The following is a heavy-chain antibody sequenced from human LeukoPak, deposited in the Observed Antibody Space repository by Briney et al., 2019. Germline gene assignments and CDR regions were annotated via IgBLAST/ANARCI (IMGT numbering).Heavy chain of an antibody. CDR1: GGIFSSNA. V-gene: IGHV1-69*05. D-gene: IGHD2-2*02. CDR2: IIPDSGTA. J-gene: IGHJ5*02. CDR3: ARGLGYCTGTSCYSRLAP. Sequence: ASVKVSCKASGGIFSSNAISWVRQAPGQGLEWVGGIIPDSGTADYAQKFQGRVTISTDGTTSAVYMELSSLRSEDTAVYYCARGLGYCTGTSCYSRLAPWGQGTLVTVSS.